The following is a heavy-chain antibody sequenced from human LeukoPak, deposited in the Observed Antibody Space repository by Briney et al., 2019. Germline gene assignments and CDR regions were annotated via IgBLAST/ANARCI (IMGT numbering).Heavy chain of an antibody. V-gene: IGHV4-59*01. CDR2: IYYSGSTT. J-gene: IGHJ3*02. D-gene: IGHD2-15*01. CDR1: GGSISNYY. Sequence: SETLSLTCTVSGGSISNYYWSWIRQPPGKGLEWIGYIYYSGSTTSFNPSLKSRVSISLDTSENQFSLKLSSVTAADTAVYYCARRDSSRWREGSFDIWGQGTMVTVSS. CDR3: ARRDSSRWREGSFDI.